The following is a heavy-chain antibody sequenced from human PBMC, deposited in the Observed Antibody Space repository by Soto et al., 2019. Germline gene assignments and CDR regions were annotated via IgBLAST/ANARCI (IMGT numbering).Heavy chain of an antibody. J-gene: IGHJ6*02. CDR1: EVTFIDYY. D-gene: IGHD3-10*01. CDR2: ISSSSSYT. V-gene: IGHV3-11*06. CDR3: ARVPYYFASGTDYGMDV. Sequence: GGSLRLSCAASEVTFIDYYMSWIRQAPGKGLEWVSYISSSSSYTNYADSVKGRFTISRDNAKNSLYLQMNSLRAEDTAVYYCARVPYYFASGTDYGMDVWGQGTTVTVSS.